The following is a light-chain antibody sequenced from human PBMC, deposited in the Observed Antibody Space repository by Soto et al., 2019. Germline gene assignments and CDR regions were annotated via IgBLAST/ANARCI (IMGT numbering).Light chain of an antibody. CDR1: QIINTW. CDR3: QQYHSYPWT. V-gene: IGKV1-5*03. CDR2: KAS. J-gene: IGKJ1*01. Sequence: DIQMTQSPSILSASVGDRVTVTCRASQIINTWVAWYQQKPGKAPYLLIYKASTLEVGVPSRFSGTGSGTEFTLTISSVQPDDFATYYCQQYHSYPWTFGQGTKVDLK.